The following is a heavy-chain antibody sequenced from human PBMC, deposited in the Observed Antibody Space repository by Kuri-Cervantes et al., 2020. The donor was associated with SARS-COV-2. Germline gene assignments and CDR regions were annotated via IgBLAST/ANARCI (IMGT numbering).Heavy chain of an antibody. Sequence: GGSLRLSCAASGFTFSSYSMNWVRQAPGKGLEWVSSISSSSSYIYYADSVKGRFTISRDNAKNSLYLQMNSLRAEDTAVYYCARAPPVTTVTTSYYGMDVWGQGTTVTVSS. CDR3: ARAPPVTTVTTSYYGMDV. J-gene: IGHJ6*02. CDR1: GFTFSSYS. D-gene: IGHD4-17*01. CDR2: ISSSSSYI. V-gene: IGHV3-21*01.